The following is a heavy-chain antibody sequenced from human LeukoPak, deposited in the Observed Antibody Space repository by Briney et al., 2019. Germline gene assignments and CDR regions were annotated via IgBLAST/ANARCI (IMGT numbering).Heavy chain of an antibody. CDR1: GYTFTGYY. V-gene: IGHV1-2*02. CDR2: INPNSGGT. Sequence: ASVKVSCKASGYTFTGYYMHWVRQAPGQGLEWMGWINPNSGGTNYAQKFQGRVTMTRDTSISTAYMELSRLRSDDTAVYYCARAILSSNYYDSSGYRYYFDYWGQGTLVTVSS. D-gene: IGHD3-22*01. J-gene: IGHJ4*02. CDR3: ARAILSSNYYDSSGYRYYFDY.